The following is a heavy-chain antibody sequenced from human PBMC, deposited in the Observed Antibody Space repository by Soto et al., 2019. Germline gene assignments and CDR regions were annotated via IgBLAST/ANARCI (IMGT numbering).Heavy chain of an antibody. J-gene: IGHJ6*02. V-gene: IGHV1-58*01. CDR2: IVVGSGNT. D-gene: IGHD1-20*01. CDR1: GFTFTSSA. Sequence: ASVKVSCKASGFTFTSSAVQWVRQARGQRLEWIGWIVVGSGNTNYAQKFQERVTITRDMSTSTAYMELSSLRSEDTAVYYCAAGYNWNYYYYYGMDVWGQGTTVTVSS. CDR3: AAGYNWNYYYYYGMDV.